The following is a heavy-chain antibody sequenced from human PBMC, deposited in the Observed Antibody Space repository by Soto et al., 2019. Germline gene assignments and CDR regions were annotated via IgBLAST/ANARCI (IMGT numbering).Heavy chain of an antibody. J-gene: IGHJ3*02. CDR2: IKYIGTT. CDR1: GFSIISISCH. Sequence: SETLYLTCTVSGFSIISISCHWGWTRLPAGKGLEWIARIKYIGTTFYNPSLKSRVTLSVDTSKNQFALRLSSVTAADTAVYYCARHGITGSYYDAFDIWGQGTMVT. V-gene: IGHV4-39*01. D-gene: IGHD1-26*01. CDR3: ARHGITGSYYDAFDI.